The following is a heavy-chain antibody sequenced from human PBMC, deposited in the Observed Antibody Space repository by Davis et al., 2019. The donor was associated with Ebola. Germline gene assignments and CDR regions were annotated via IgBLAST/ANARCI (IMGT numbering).Heavy chain of an antibody. CDR3: AKGTGATPAYHFDL. J-gene: IGHJ4*02. CDR2: IGGTGGST. V-gene: IGHV3-23*01. Sequence: GESLKISCAASGFNFGDYAMHWVRQAPGKGLEWVSVIGGTGGSTYYADSLRGRFTISRDNSKNTLYLQINSLTAEDTAVYYCAKGTGATPAYHFDLWGQGTLVTVSS. CDR1: GFNFGDYA. D-gene: IGHD1-26*01.